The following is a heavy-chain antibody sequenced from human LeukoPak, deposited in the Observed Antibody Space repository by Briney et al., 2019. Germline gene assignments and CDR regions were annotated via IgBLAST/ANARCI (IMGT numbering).Heavy chain of an antibody. J-gene: IGHJ1*01. CDR2: IWYDGSNK. CDR3: AKGVPAAMHYFQH. CDR1: GSTFSSYG. D-gene: IGHD2-2*01. Sequence: PGGSLRLSCAASGSTFSSYGMHWVRQAPGKGLEWVAVIWYDGSNKYYADAVKGRFTISRDNSKNTLYLQMNSLRAEDTAVYYCAKGVPAAMHYFQHWGQGTLVTVSS. V-gene: IGHV3-33*06.